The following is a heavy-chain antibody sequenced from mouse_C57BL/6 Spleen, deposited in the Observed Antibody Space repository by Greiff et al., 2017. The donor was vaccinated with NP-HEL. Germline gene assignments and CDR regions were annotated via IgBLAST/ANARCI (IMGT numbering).Heavy chain of an antibody. Sequence: VQLQQSGAELVKPGASVKLSCKASGYTFTSYWMHWVKQRPGQGLEWIGMIHPNSSSTNYNEKFKSKATLTVDKSSSTAYMQLSSLTSEDSAVYYCAGQGGFAYWGQGTLVTVSA. CDR1: GYTFTSYW. CDR3: AGQGGFAY. J-gene: IGHJ3*01. V-gene: IGHV1-64*01. CDR2: IHPNSSST.